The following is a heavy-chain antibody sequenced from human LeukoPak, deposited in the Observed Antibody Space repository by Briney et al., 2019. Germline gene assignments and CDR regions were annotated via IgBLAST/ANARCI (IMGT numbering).Heavy chain of an antibody. CDR2: IKQDGSEK. CDR1: GFTFSSYG. CDR3: ARVSSGWFFR. J-gene: IGHJ4*02. D-gene: IGHD6-19*01. Sequence: PGGSLRLSCAASGFTFSSYGMSWVRQAPGKGLEWVANIKQDGSEKDCVDSVKGRFTISRDNAKNSLYLQMNSLRVEDTGVYYCARVSSGWFFRWGQGTLVTVSS. V-gene: IGHV3-7*01.